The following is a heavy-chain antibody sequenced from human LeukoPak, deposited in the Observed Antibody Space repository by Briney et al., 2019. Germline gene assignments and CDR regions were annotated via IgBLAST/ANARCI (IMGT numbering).Heavy chain of an antibody. CDR1: GYTFTPYY. CDR3: ARSVGATSRVGY. J-gene: IGHJ4*02. Sequence: ASVKVSCTASGYTFTPYYMHWVRQAPGQGREGMGWINPNSGGTNYAQKFQGRVTMTRDTSISTAYMELSRLRSDDTAVYYCARSVGATSRVGYWGQGTLVTVSS. CDR2: INPNSGGT. D-gene: IGHD1-26*01. V-gene: IGHV1-2*02.